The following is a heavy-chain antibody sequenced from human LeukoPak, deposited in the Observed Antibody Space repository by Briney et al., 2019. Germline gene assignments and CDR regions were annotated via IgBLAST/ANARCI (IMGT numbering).Heavy chain of an antibody. CDR1: GGSISSSSFY. D-gene: IGHD2-2*01. Sequence: SETLSLTCTVSGGSISSSSFYWGWLRQPPGKGLEWIASIYYNGRTYYNPSLKGRVTISADTSKKQFSLNLSSVTAADTAVYYCAATIILPAAMGFDYWGQGTLVTVSS. CDR3: AATIILPAAMGFDY. V-gene: IGHV4-39*01. CDR2: IYYNGRT. J-gene: IGHJ4*02.